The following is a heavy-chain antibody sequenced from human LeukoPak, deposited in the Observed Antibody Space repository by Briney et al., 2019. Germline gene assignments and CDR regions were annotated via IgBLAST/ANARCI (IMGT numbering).Heavy chain of an antibody. CDR1: GYTFTSYG. Sequence: ASVKVSCKASGYTFTSYGISWVRQAPGQGLEWMGWISAYNGNTNYAQKLQGRVTMTTDTSTSTAYMELRSLRSDDTAVYYCARALYCSSTSCSENWSDPWGQGTLVTVSS. V-gene: IGHV1-18*01. CDR2: ISAYNGNT. D-gene: IGHD2-2*01. CDR3: ARALYCSSTSCSENWSDP. J-gene: IGHJ5*02.